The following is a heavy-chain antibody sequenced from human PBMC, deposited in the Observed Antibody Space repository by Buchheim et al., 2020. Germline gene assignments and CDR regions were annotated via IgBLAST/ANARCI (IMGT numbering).Heavy chain of an antibody. Sequence: QVQLVESGGGVVQPGRSLRLSCAASGFTFSSYGMHWVRQAPGKGLEWVAVISYDGSNKYYADSVKGRFTISRDNSKNTLYLQRNSRRAEDTAVYYCAKDSGFTGRGYFQHWGQGTL. CDR3: AKDSGFTGRGYFQH. J-gene: IGHJ1*01. CDR2: ISYDGSNK. D-gene: IGHD3-10*01. CDR1: GFTFSSYG. V-gene: IGHV3-30*18.